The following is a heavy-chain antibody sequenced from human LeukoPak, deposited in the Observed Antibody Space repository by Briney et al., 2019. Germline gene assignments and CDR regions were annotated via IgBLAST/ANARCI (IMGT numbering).Heavy chain of an antibody. J-gene: IGHJ4*02. CDR1: GGSISSGGYY. V-gene: IGHV4-31*03. Sequence: TSSETLSLTCTVSGGSISSGGYYWSWIRQHPGKGLEWIGYIYYSGSTYYNPSLKSRVTISVDTSKNQFSLKLSSVTAADTAVYYCARGPGKYCSGGSCYSAVKVRYYFDYWGQGTLVTVSS. CDR2: IYYSGST. D-gene: IGHD2-15*01. CDR3: ARGPGKYCSGGSCYSAVKVRYYFDY.